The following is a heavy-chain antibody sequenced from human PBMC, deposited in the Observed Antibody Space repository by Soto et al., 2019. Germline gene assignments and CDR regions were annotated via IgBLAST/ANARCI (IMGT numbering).Heavy chain of an antibody. CDR2: ISASNGNT. D-gene: IGHD6-13*01. CDR3: ARVIEAAADFDY. Sequence: QVQLVQSGSEVKKPGASVKVSCKASSYTFASYGISGVRQAPGQGLEWMGWISASNGNTHYAQKLQGRVTLTTDTSTSTAYMELRSLRCDDASVYYCARVIEAAADFDYWGQGTLVTVAS. V-gene: IGHV1-18*01. CDR1: SYTFASYG. J-gene: IGHJ4*02.